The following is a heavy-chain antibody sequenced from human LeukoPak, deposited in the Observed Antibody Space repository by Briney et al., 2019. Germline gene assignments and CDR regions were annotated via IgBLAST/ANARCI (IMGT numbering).Heavy chain of an antibody. D-gene: IGHD4-17*01. J-gene: IGHJ4*02. CDR3: ARVDYGDYGFDY. CDR2: IYSGGST. V-gene: IGHV3-66*01. Sequence: GGSLRLSCAASGFTFSKAWMNWVRQAPGKGLEWVSVIYSGGSTYYADSVKGRFTISRDNSKNTLYLQMNSLRAEDTAVYYCARVDYGDYGFDYWGQGTLVTVSS. CDR1: GFTFSKAW.